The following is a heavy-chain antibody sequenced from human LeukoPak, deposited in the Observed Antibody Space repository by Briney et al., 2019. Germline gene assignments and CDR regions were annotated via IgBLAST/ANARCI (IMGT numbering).Heavy chain of an antibody. V-gene: IGHV3-23*01. CDR2: ISGSGGST. CDR3: ARDPAPSGSYPGGFDY. J-gene: IGHJ4*02. D-gene: IGHD1-26*01. Sequence: GGSLRLSCAASGFTFSSYAMSWVRQAPGKGLEWVSAISGSGGSTYYADSVKGRFTISRDNSKNTLYLQMNSLRAEDTAVYYCARDPAPSGSYPGGFDYWGQGTLVTVSS. CDR1: GFTFSSYA.